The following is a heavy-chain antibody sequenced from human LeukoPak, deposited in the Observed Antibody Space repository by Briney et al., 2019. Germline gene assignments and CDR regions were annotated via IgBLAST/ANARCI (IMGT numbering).Heavy chain of an antibody. J-gene: IGHJ4*02. V-gene: IGHV1-2*02. D-gene: IGHD6-19*01. CDR3: ASYLSGWPMKY. CDR2: INPHTGGT. Sequence: ASVKVSCKASGYTFTGYYMHWVRQAPGQGLEWMGWINPHTGGTNYAQKFQGRVTMTRDMSTSTVYMELSSLRSEDTAVYYCASYLSGWPMKYWGQGTLVTVSS. CDR1: GYTFTGYY.